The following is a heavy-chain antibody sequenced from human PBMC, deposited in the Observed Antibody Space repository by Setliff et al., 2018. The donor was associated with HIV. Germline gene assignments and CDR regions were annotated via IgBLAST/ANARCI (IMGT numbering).Heavy chain of an antibody. CDR1: GGSTSNEY. J-gene: IGHJ4*02. CDR2: IYDSGSP. D-gene: IGHD3-22*01. CDR3: ARDVARFDYDTGGYYVSHFDY. Sequence: SETLSLTCTVSGGSTSNEYWSWIRQPPGKGLEWIGYIYDSGSPKYNPSLKSRVTIAGDTSKNQFSVRLTSVTAADTAVYFCARDVARFDYDTGGYYVSHFDYWGQGIQVTVSS. V-gene: IGHV4-59*01.